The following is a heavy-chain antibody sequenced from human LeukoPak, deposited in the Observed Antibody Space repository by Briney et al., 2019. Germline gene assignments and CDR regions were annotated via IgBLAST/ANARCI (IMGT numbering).Heavy chain of an antibody. J-gene: IGHJ4*02. CDR1: GFTFGDYA. CDR3: AKDGAGYGYCSSTSCLIYFDY. D-gene: IGHD2-2*03. CDR2: ISGSGGST. V-gene: IGHV3-23*01. Sequence: GGSLRLSCTASGFTFGDYAMSWVRQAPGKGLEWVSAISGSGGSTYYADSVKGRFTISRDNSKNTLYLQMNSLRAEDTAVYYCAKDGAGYGYCSSTSCLIYFDYWGQGTLVTVSS.